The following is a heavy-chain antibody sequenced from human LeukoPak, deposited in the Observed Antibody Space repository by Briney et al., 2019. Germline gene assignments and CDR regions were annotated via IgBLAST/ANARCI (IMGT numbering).Heavy chain of an antibody. V-gene: IGHV4-59*12. D-gene: IGHD6-19*01. J-gene: IGHJ4*02. CDR1: GGSISSYY. CDR2: IYYSGST. Sequence: SETLSLTCTVSGGSISSYYWSWIRQPPGKGLEWIGSIYYSGSTNYNPSLKSRVTISADTSKNQFSLRLSSVTAADRAVYYCARDSVAGTDYWGQGTLVTVSS. CDR3: ARDSVAGTDY.